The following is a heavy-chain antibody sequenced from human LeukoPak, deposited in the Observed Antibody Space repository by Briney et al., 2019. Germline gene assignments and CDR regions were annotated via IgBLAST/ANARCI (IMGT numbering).Heavy chain of an antibody. CDR3: TTGYYDSSGYCYY. CDR2: IKSKTDGGTT. Sequence: GGSLRLSCEVSGFTSSTYTMNWVRQAPGKGLEWVGRIKSKTDGGTTDYAAPVKGRFTISRDDSKNTLYLQMNSLKTEDTAVYYCTTGYYDSSGYCYYWGQGTLVTVSS. V-gene: IGHV3-15*01. CDR1: GFTSSTYT. J-gene: IGHJ4*02. D-gene: IGHD3-22*01.